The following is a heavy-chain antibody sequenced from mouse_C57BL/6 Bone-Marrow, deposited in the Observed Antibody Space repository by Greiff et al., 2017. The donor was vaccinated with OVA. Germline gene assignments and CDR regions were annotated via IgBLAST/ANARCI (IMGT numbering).Heavy chain of an antibody. CDR2: IDPSDSYT. CDR3: ARPYYGVYYAMDY. CDR1: GYTFTSYW. V-gene: IGHV1-50*01. J-gene: IGHJ4*01. D-gene: IGHD2-10*01. Sequence: VQLQQPGAELVKPGASVKLSCKASGYTFTSYWMQWVKQRPGQGLEWIGEIDPSDSYTNYNQKFKGKATLTVDTSSSTAYMQLSSLTSEDSAVYYCARPYYGVYYAMDYWGQGTSVTVSS.